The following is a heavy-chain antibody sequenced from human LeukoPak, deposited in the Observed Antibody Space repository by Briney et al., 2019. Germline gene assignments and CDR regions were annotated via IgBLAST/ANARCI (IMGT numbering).Heavy chain of an antibody. V-gene: IGHV4-34*01. Sequence: SETLSLTCAVYGGSSSGYYWSWIRQPPGKGLEWIGEINHSGSTNYNPSLKSRVTISVDTSKNQFSLKLSSVTAADTAVYYCARGVLAVAGTRGWFDPWGQGTLVTVSS. CDR1: GGSSSGYY. CDR2: INHSGST. D-gene: IGHD6-19*01. J-gene: IGHJ5*02. CDR3: ARGVLAVAGTRGWFDP.